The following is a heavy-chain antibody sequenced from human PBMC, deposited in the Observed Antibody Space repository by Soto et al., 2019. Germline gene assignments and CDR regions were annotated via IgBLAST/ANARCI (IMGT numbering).Heavy chain of an antibody. D-gene: IGHD6-19*01. CDR2: IHGAGAGT. Sequence: EVQLLESGGGLVQPGGSLRLSCAASGFTFGNYAMSWVRPAPGKGLEWVASIHGAGAGTYYADSVKGRFTVSRDDSKETLSLQMSSLRVDDTAVYYCARDAVARNGEWDWFGPWGQGTLVTVSS. J-gene: IGHJ5*02. V-gene: IGHV3-23*01. CDR3: ARDAVARNGEWDWFGP. CDR1: GFTFGNYA.